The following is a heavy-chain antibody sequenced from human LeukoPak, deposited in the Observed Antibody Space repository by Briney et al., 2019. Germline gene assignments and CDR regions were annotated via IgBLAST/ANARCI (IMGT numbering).Heavy chain of an antibody. V-gene: IGHV4-59*08. CDR2: IYYSGST. J-gene: IGHJ4*02. CDR3: ARHAAAGTEPFDY. CDR1: GGSISSYY. Sequence: SETLSLTCTVSGGSISSYYGSWIRQPPGKGLEWIGYIYYSGSTNYNPSLKSRVIISVDTSKNQFSLKLSSVTAADTAVYYCARHAAAGTEPFDYWGQGTLVTVSS. D-gene: IGHD6-13*01.